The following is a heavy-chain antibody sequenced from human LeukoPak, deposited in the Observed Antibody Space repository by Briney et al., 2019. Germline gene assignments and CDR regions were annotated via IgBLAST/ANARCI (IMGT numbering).Heavy chain of an antibody. V-gene: IGHV4-59*01. J-gene: IGHJ5*02. CDR1: GGSINSDY. Sequence: SETLSLTCTVSGGSINSDYWSWIRQPPGKGLEWIGFISNSGSTNYNPSLKSRVTISVDTSKNQFSLKLSSVTAVDTAVYYCARDRNGVFWFDPWGQATLVTVSS. CDR3: ARDRNGVFWFDP. D-gene: IGHD2-8*01. CDR2: ISNSGST.